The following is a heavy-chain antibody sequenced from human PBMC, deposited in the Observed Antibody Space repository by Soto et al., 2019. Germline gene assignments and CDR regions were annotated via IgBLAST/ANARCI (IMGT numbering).Heavy chain of an antibody. CDR1: GGSISSSNW. D-gene: IGHD5-12*01. Sequence: QVQLQESGPGLVKPSGTLSLTCAVSGGSISSSNWWSWVRQPPGKGLEWIGEIYHSGSTNYNTSLKSRFTISGDKSKNQVSLKLSSVTAADTAVDYCGRGDSGYDPLDYWGQGALVSVSS. V-gene: IGHV4-4*02. CDR3: GRGDSGYDPLDY. CDR2: IYHSGST. J-gene: IGHJ4*02.